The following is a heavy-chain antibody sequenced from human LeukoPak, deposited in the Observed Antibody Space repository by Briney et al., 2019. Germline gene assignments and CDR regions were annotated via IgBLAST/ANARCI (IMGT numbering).Heavy chain of an antibody. CDR2: INSDGSST. D-gene: IGHD5-18*01. CDR3: TREGRGYSYAFEY. CDR1: GFTFSNYW. J-gene: IGHJ4*02. V-gene: IGHV3-74*01. Sequence: GGSLRLSCAASGFTFSNYWMHWVRQAPGKGPVWVSRINSDGSSTTYADSVKGRCTISRDNGQNTLYLQMNSLRAEDTAVYYCTREGRGYSYAFEYWGQGTLVTVSS.